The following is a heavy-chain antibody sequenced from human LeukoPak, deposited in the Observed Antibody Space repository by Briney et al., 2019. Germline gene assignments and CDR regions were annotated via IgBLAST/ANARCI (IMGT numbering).Heavy chain of an antibody. D-gene: IGHD2-2*01. Sequence: ASVKVSCNASGYTFTSYYMHWVRQAPGQGLEWMGIINPSGGSTSYAQKFQGRVTMTRDTSTSTVYMELSSLRSEDTAVYYCARGFLLGYCSSTSCPRRWFDPWGQGTLVTVSS. CDR3: ARGFLLGYCSSTSCPRRWFDP. CDR1: GYTFTSYY. J-gene: IGHJ5*02. V-gene: IGHV1-46*01. CDR2: INPSGGST.